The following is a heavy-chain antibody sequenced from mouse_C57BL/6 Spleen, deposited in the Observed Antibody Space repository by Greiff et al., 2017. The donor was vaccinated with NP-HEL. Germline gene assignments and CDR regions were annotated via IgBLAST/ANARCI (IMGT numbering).Heavy chain of an antibody. CDR1: GFTFSDYG. V-gene: IGHV5-15*04. D-gene: IGHD1-1*01. CDR2: ISNLAYSI. J-gene: IGHJ4*01. CDR3: ARHGPITTVVATDAMDD. Sequence: EVKLVESGGGLVQPGGSLKLSCAASGFTFSDYGMAWVRQAPRKGPEWVAFISNLAYSIYYADTVTGRFPISRENAKNTLYLEMSSLRSEDTAMYYCARHGPITTVVATDAMDDWGQGTSVTVSS.